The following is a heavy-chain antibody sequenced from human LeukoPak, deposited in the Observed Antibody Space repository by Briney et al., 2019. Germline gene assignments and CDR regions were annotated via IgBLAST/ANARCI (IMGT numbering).Heavy chain of an antibody. CDR3: ARDTVEWFGEMVDYYGMDV. V-gene: IGHV3-53*01. Sequence: GGSLRLSCGASGFTVSSNYMSWGRQAPGRGQEWVSVNYSGGSTYYADSVKGRFTISRDNSKNTLYLQMNSLRAEDTAVYYCARDTVEWFGEMVDYYGMDVWGKGTTVTVSS. CDR1: GFTVSSNY. CDR2: NYSGGST. D-gene: IGHD3-10*01. J-gene: IGHJ6*04.